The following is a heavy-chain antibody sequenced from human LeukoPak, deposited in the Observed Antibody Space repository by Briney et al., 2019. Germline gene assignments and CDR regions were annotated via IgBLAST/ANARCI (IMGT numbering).Heavy chain of an antibody. CDR2: IRYDGSNK. J-gene: IGHJ4*02. D-gene: IGHD3-9*01. CDR1: EFSVGSNY. V-gene: IGHV3-30*02. Sequence: GGSLRLSCAASEFSVGSNYMTWVRQAPGKGLEWVAFIRYDGSNKYYADSVKGRFTISRDNARNSLFLQMSSLRDDDTAVYYCARDSFDSGSSPSDFWGQGTLVTVSS. CDR3: ARDSFDSGSSPSDF.